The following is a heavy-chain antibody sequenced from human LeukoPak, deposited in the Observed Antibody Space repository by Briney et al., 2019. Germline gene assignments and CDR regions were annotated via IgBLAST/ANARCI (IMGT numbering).Heavy chain of an antibody. CDR1: GFTFSSYW. CDR2: IKQDGSEK. J-gene: IGHJ4*02. CDR3: ARGNGAPTYYDFWSGYPPLDY. V-gene: IGHV3-7*01. Sequence: PGGSLRLSCAASGFTFSSYWMSWVRQAPGKGLEWVANIKQDGSEKYYVDSVKGRFTISRDNAKNSLYLQMNSLRAEDTAVYYCARGNGAPTYYDFWSGYPPLDYWGQGTLVTVPS. D-gene: IGHD3-3*01.